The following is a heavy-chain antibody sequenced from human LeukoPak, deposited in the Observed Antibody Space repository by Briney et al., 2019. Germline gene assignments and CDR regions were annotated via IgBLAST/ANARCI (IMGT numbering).Heavy chain of an antibody. J-gene: IGHJ4*02. CDR1: GFAFSSYA. V-gene: IGHV3-30-3*01. D-gene: IGHD3-10*01. Sequence: PGRSLRLACAVPGFAFSSYAMHWVRQAPGQGLGWVAVISYDGSNKSYADSVKGRFTISRDNSKNTLYLQMNSLRAEDTAVYYCARERYYYGSGSYYHLDYWGQGTLVTVSS. CDR2: ISYDGSNK. CDR3: ARERYYYGSGSYYHLDY.